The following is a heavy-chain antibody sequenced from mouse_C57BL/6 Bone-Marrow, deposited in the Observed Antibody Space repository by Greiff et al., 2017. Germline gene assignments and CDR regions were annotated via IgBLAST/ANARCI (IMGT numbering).Heavy chain of an antibody. CDR3: TTGGYDEGGFDY. V-gene: IGHV14-4*01. CDR2: IDPENGDT. D-gene: IGHD2-2*01. CDR1: GFNIKDDY. J-gene: IGHJ2*01. Sequence: EVKLMESGAELVRPGASVKLSCTASGFNIKDDYMHWVKQRPEQGLEWIGWIDPENGDTEYASKFQGKATITADTSSNPAYLQLSSLTSEDTAVYYCTTGGYDEGGFDYWGQGTALTVSS.